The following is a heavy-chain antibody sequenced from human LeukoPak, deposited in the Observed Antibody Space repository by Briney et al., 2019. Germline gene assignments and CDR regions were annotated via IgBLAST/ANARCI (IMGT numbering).Heavy chain of an antibody. Sequence: QAGGSLRLSCAASGFTFSSYGMHWVRQAPGKGLEWVAFIRYDGSNKCYADSVKGRFTMSRDNSKNTLFLQMDSLRVEDTAVYYCAKDKIWGEDYFDYWGQGTLVTVSS. CDR1: GFTFSSYG. J-gene: IGHJ4*02. V-gene: IGHV3-30*02. CDR3: AKDKIWGEDYFDY. D-gene: IGHD3-16*01. CDR2: IRYDGSNK.